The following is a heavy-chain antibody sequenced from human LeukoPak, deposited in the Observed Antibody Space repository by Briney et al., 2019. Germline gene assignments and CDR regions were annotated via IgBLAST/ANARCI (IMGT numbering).Heavy chain of an antibody. V-gene: IGHV3-66*02. CDR2: IYSGGST. D-gene: IGHD2-21*01. Sequence: GGSLRLSCAASGFTFASYAMSWVRQAPGKGLEWVSVIYSGGSTYYADSVKGRFTISRDNSKNTLYLQMNSLRAEDTAVYYCARVGRGVINYFDYWGQGTLVTVSS. CDR3: ARVGRGVINYFDY. CDR1: GFTFASYA. J-gene: IGHJ4*02.